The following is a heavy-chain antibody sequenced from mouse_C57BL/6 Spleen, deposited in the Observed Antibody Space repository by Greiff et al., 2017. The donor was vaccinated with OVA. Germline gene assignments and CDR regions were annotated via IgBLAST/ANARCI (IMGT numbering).Heavy chain of an antibody. CDR1: GYTFTSYW. CDR2: IDPNNGGT. CDR3: EKYDYDSSGGYFDV. Sequence: QVQLQQPGAELVKPGASVKLSCKASGYTFTSYWMHWVKQRPGRGLEWIGRIDPNNGGTKYNEKFKSKATLTVDKPSSTAYMQLSSLTSGDSAVSNCEKYDYDSSGGYFDVWGTGTTVTVSA. J-gene: IGHJ1*03. D-gene: IGHD1-1*01. V-gene: IGHV1-72*01.